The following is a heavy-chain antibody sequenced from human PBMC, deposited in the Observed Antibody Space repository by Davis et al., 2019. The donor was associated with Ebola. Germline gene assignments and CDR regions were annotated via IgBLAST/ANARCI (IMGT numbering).Heavy chain of an antibody. D-gene: IGHD3-16*02. CDR3: AKDRSGMVTFEGVIAHTASLHY. CDR1: GFTFDDYT. CDR2: SSWDGRST. V-gene: IGHV3-43*01. J-gene: IGHJ4*02. Sequence: GGSLRLSCAASGFTFDDYTMHWVRQAPGKGLEWVSLSSWDGRSTYYAEAVKGRFTISRDNSKDSLYLQMNSLRTEDTALYYCAKDRSGMVTFEGVIAHTASLHYWGQGTLVTVSS.